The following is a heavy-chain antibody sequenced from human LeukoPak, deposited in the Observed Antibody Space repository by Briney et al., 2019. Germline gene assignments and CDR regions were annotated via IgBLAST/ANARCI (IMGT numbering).Heavy chain of an antibody. J-gene: IGHJ3*02. V-gene: IGHV1-2*02. D-gene: IGHD6-19*01. CDR1: GGTFSSYA. Sequence: GASVKVSCKASGGTFSSYAISWVRQAPGQGLEWMGWINPNSGGTNYAQKFQGRVTMTRDTSISTAYMELSRLRSDDTAVYYCATPGIAVADDAFDIWGQGTMVTVSS. CDR2: INPNSGGT. CDR3: ATPGIAVADDAFDI.